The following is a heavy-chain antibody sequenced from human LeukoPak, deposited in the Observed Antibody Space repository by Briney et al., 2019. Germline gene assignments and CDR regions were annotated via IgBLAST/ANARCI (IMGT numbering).Heavy chain of an antibody. D-gene: IGHD3-3*01. V-gene: IGHV3-7*01. J-gene: IGHJ4*02. CDR2: IKQDRSEK. Sequence: GGSLRLSCAVSGFTLSSYWMSWVRQAPGKGLEWVANIKQDRSEKYYVDSVKGRFTISRDIAKSSLYLQMNSLRAEDTAVYYCARDRPGDFWSGYYHDYWGQGTLVTVSS. CDR1: GFTLSSYW. CDR3: ARDRPGDFWSGYYHDY.